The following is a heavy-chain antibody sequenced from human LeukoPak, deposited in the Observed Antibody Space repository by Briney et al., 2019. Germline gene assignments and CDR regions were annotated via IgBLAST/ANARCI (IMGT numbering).Heavy chain of an antibody. V-gene: IGHV4-61*01. CDR2: IYYSGST. Sequence: KPSETLSLTCTVSGGSISSSSYYWSWIRQPPGKGLEWIGYIYYSGSTNYNPSLKSRVTISVDTSKNQFSLKLSSVTAADTAVYYCAREVYYDSSGHSGFDYWGQGTLVTVSS. J-gene: IGHJ4*02. CDR3: AREVYYDSSGHSGFDY. D-gene: IGHD3-22*01. CDR1: GGSISSSSYY.